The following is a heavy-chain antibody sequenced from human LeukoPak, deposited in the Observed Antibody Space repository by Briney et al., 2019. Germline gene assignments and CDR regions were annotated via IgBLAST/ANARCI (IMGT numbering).Heavy chain of an antibody. CDR2: IYYSGST. CDR3: ARDSSSWNYQSSGFDP. J-gene: IGHJ5*02. D-gene: IGHD1-7*01. Sequence: SETLSLTCTVSGDSISSSSYYWGWIRQPPGKGLEWIGSIYYSGSTYYNPSLKSRVTISVDTSKNQFSLKLSSVTAADTAVYYCARDSSSWNYQSSGFDPWGQGTLVTVSS. CDR1: GDSISSSSYY. V-gene: IGHV4-39*07.